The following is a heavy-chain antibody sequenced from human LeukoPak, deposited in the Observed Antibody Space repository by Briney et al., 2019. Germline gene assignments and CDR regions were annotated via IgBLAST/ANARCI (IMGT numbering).Heavy chain of an antibody. CDR1: GFTFSSYG. J-gene: IGHJ4*02. CDR2: IYSCGST. Sequence: GGSLRLSCAASGFTFSSYGMSWVRQAPGKGLEWVSVIYSCGSTYYADSVKGRFTISRDNSKNTLYLQMNSLRAEDTALYYCARRNNDYLAGDYWGQGTLVTVSS. V-gene: IGHV3-66*01. CDR3: ARRNNDYLAGDY. D-gene: IGHD3-16*01.